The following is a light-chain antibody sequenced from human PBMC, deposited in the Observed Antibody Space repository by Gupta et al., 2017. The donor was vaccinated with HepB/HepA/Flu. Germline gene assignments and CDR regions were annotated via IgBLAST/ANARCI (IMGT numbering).Light chain of an antibody. CDR1: QNVLYSSNNKNY. Sequence: DIVMSQSPDSLAVSLGERATINCKSSQNVLYSSNNKNYLAWFQQQPGQPPKLLIYWASTRETGVPDLCGGSGSGKVCTPTISSLQAEYVAVYYCQNYSSTPCTFGQGTKVEIK. CDR2: WAS. CDR3: QNYSSTPCT. V-gene: IGKV4-1*01. J-gene: IGKJ2*02.